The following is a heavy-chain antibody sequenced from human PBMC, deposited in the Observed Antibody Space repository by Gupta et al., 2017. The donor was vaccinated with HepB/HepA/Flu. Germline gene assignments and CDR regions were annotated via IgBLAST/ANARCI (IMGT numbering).Heavy chain of an antibody. CDR1: GFSFGSYS. D-gene: IGHD3/OR15-3a*01. V-gene: IGHV3-21*01. CDR2: IGSYGTSI. J-gene: IGHJ4*02. Sequence: EVQLVESGGGLVKPGGSLRLSCAASGFSFGSYSMNWIRQAPGKGLEWVSSIGSYGTSIHYADSVKGRFTISRDNANKSLYLQMNSLRVEDTAIYYCARRFWTGYYGDSWGQGTLVTVSS. CDR3: ARRFWTGYYGDS.